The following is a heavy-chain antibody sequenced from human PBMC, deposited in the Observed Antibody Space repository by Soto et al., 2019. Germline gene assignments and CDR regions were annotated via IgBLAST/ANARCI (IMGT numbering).Heavy chain of an antibody. CDR1: GFTFSSYA. CDR3: VKGYSSSWYLFDY. Sequence: EVQLLESGGGLVQPGGSLRLSCAASGFTFSSYAMSWVRQAPGKGLEWVSAISGSGGSTYYADSVKGRFTISRDNSNNTLYLQMNSLRAEDTAVYYCVKGYSSSWYLFDYWGQGTLVTVSS. V-gene: IGHV3-23*01. J-gene: IGHJ4*02. D-gene: IGHD6-13*01. CDR2: ISGSGGST.